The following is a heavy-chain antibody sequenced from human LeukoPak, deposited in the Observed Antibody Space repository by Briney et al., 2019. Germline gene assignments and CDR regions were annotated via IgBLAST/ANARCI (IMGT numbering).Heavy chain of an antibody. Sequence: SETLSLTCAVYGGSFSGYYWSWIRQPPGKGLEWIGEINHSGSTNYNPSLKSRVTISVDTSKNQFSLKLNSVTAADTAAYYCATCGGGIAAAGSLDYWGQGTLVTVSS. CDR1: GGSFSGYY. CDR2: INHSGST. CDR3: ATCGGGIAAAGSLDY. D-gene: IGHD6-13*01. J-gene: IGHJ4*02. V-gene: IGHV4-34*01.